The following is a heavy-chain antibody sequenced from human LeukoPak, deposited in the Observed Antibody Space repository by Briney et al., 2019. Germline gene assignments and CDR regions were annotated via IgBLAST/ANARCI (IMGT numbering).Heavy chain of an antibody. J-gene: IGHJ4*02. V-gene: IGHV3-74*01. Sequence: GGSLRLSCAASGFTFSSYWIHWVRQVPGKGLVWVSRIHGDGRTTTYADSVKGRFTISRDDAKNTLYLQMNSLRAEDTAVYYCARDNGENYHTAFDYWGQGTLVTVSS. CDR1: GFTFSSYW. CDR3: ARDNGENYHTAFDY. CDR2: IHGDGRTT. D-gene: IGHD2-8*01.